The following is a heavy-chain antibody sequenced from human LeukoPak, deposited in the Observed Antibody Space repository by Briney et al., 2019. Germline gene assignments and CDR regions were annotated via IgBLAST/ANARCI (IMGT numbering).Heavy chain of an antibody. CDR2: IQLDGSIK. D-gene: IGHD2-15*01. CDR1: CISFSGDL. CDR3: GNQCSGGTCPEH. J-gene: IGHJ1*01. Sequence: PGGALRLSCVASCISFSGDLMSWVRPAPGEGLGWVGNIQLDGSIKNHLDSVRGRFTISRDNAKNSVFLQMNSLRAEDSAVYFCGNQCSGGTCPEHWGQGTQVTVSS. V-gene: IGHV3-7*01.